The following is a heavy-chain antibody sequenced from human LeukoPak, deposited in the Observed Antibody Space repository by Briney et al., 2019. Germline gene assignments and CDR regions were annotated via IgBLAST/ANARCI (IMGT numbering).Heavy chain of an antibody. D-gene: IGHD6-13*01. CDR1: GGSISSSSYY. J-gene: IGHJ4*02. V-gene: IGHV4-39*01. Sequence: PSETLSLTCTVSGGSISSSSYYWGWIRQPPGTGLEWIGSIYYSGSTYYNPSLKSRVTISVDTSKNQFSLKLSSVTAADTAVYYCARLGIAAAGTWDYWGQGTLVTVSS. CDR3: ARLGIAAAGTWDY. CDR2: IYYSGST.